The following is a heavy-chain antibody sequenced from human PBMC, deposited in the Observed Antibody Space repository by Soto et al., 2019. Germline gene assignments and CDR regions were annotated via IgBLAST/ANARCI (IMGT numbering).Heavy chain of an antibody. V-gene: IGHV3-23*01. CDR3: AKDQERIMITFGGVIGLDY. CDR2: ISGSGGST. J-gene: IGHJ4*02. Sequence: GGCMRLSCAASGFTFSSYAMSWVRQAPGKGLEWVSAISGSGGSTYYADSVKGRFTISRDNSKNTLYLQMNSLRAEDTAVYYCAKDQERIMITFGGVIGLDYWGQGTLVTVSS. D-gene: IGHD3-16*02. CDR1: GFTFSSYA.